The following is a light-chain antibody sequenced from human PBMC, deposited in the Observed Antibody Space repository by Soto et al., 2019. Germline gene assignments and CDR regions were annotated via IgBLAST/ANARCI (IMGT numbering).Light chain of an antibody. CDR3: QQYGSSGT. V-gene: IGKV3-20*01. J-gene: IGKJ1*01. CDR1: QSVSSY. CDR2: DVS. Sequence: IVLTQSPPSLSLFPGERATLSCRASQSVSSYLAWYQQKPGQAPRLLIYDVSTRATGIPARFSGSGSRTDFTLTISRLEPEDFAVYYCQQYGSSGTFGQGTKVDIK.